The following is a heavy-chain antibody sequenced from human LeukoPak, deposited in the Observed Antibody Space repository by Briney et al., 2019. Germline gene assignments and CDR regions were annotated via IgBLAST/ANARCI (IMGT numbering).Heavy chain of an antibody. V-gene: IGHV3-64*01. CDR1: GFTFSSYA. J-gene: IGHJ4*02. Sequence: GGSLRLSCAASGFTFSSYAMHWVRQAPVKGLEYVSAISSNGGSTYYANSVKGRFTISRDNSKNTLYLQMNSLRAEDAAVYFCAKAPVTSCRGAYCYPFDSWGQGTLVTVSS. D-gene: IGHD2-21*01. CDR2: ISSNGGST. CDR3: AKAPVTSCRGAYCYPFDS.